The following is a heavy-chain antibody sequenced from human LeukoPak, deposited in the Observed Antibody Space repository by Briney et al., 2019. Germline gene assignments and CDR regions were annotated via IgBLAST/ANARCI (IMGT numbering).Heavy chain of an antibody. V-gene: IGHV1-2*02. CDR1: GYTFTGSY. Sequence: GVSVRVSCEASGYTFTGSYMPCVRQAPVQGLEWMGWINPNSGGSNYAQKFEGRGTITSDTSISTAYRELSRLRSDDTAVYYCARGPGALWFGELLPLDYWGQGTLVTVSS. CDR2: INPNSGGS. CDR3: ARGPGALWFGELLPLDY. J-gene: IGHJ4*02. D-gene: IGHD3-10*01.